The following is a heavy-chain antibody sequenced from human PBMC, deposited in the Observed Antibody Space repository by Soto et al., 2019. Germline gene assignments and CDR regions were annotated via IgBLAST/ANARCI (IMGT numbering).Heavy chain of an antibody. V-gene: IGHV4-39*01. J-gene: IGHJ4*02. D-gene: IGHD1-26*01. CDR1: GGSISSNNYY. CDR3: ARHRLLTPPVY. CDR2: IYYSGTT. Sequence: QLQLQESGPGLVKPSETLSLTCTVSGGSISSNNYYWGWIRQPPRKGLEWIGSIYYSGTTYYNPSPKNRLTISVDTSKNQFSLKLSSVTAADTAVYYCARHRLLTPPVYWGQGTLVTVSS.